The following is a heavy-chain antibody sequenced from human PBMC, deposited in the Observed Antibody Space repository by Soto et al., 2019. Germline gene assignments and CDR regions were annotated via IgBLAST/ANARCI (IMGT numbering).Heavy chain of an antibody. J-gene: IGHJ6*02. D-gene: IGHD4-17*01. V-gene: IGHV1-18*01. CDR3: AIDTAPSDV. CDR1: GYTFASYA. CDR2: ISAYNGNT. Sequence: ASVKVSCKASGYTFASYAISWMRQAPGRGLEWMGWISAYNGNTNYAQKLQGRVTMTTDTSTSTAYMELSSLRSEDTAVYYCAIDTAPSDVGGQGTTVTVSS.